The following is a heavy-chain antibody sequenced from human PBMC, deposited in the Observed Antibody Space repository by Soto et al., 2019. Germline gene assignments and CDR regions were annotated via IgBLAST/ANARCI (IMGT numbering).Heavy chain of an antibody. J-gene: IGHJ6*02. Sequence: QVQLVQSGAEVKKPGSSVKVSCKASGGTFSSYAISWVRQAPRQGLEWMGGIIPIFGTANYAQKFQGRVTITADESTSTAYMELSSLRSEDTAVYYCASGHSGLGDWDYGMDVWGQGTTVTVSS. CDR2: IIPIFGTA. CDR1: GGTFSSYA. CDR3: ASGHSGLGDWDYGMDV. D-gene: IGHD3-9*01. V-gene: IGHV1-69*12.